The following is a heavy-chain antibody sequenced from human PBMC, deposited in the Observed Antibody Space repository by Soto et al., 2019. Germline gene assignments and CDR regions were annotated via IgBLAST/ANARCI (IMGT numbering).Heavy chain of an antibody. CDR1: GFTFSSYA. V-gene: IGHV3-23*01. CDR3: AKDLVRYFDWKVVWFDP. D-gene: IGHD3-9*01. CDR2: ISGSGGST. Sequence: GVSLRLSCAASGFTFSSYAMSWVRQAPGKGLEWVSAISGSGGSTCYADSVKGRFTISRDNSKNTLYLQMNSLRAEDTAVYYCAKDLVRYFDWKVVWFDPWGQGTLVTVSS. J-gene: IGHJ5*02.